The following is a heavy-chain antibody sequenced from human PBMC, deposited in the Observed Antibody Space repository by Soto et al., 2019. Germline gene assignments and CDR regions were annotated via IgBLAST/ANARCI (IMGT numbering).Heavy chain of an antibody. CDR2: ISPDGSEE. D-gene: IGHD2-8*02. V-gene: IGHV3-7*04. CDR1: GFTFSGYW. J-gene: IGHJ5*02. Sequence: EVQLVESGGGLVQPGGSLRLSCAASGFTFSGYWMTWVRQAPGKGLEGVANISPDGSEEYYVDSVMGRFTISRDNAKNSVYLQMNSLRGEDTALYYCTRDLNHDTGPWGQGTQVTVSS. CDR3: TRDLNHDTGP.